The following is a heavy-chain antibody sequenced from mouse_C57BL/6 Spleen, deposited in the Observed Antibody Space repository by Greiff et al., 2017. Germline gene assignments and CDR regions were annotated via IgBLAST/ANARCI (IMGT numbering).Heavy chain of an antibody. CDR3: ARYTIVTHYAMDY. J-gene: IGHJ4*01. D-gene: IGHD2-5*01. CDR2: IWSGGST. Sequence: QVQLQQSGPGLVQPSPSLSITCTVSGFSLTSYGVHWVRQPPGKGLEWLGVIWSGGSTDYNAAFISRLSISKDNSTSPVFFQMNSLQADDTAIYYCARYTIVTHYAMDYWGQGTSVTVSS. V-gene: IGHV2-2*01. CDR1: GFSLTSYG.